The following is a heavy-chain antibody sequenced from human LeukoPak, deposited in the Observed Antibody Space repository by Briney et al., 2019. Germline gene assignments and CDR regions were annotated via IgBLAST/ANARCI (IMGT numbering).Heavy chain of an antibody. CDR1: GFTVSSNY. CDR2: IYSGGST. Sequence: GGSLRLSCAASGFTVSSNYMSWFRQAPGKGLERVSVIYSGGSTYYADSVKGRFAISRDNSKNTLYLQMNSLRAEDTAVYYCATAPYDYVWGSYRDDAFDIWGQGTMVTVSS. CDR3: ATAPYDYVWGSYRDDAFDI. V-gene: IGHV3-53*01. D-gene: IGHD3-16*02. J-gene: IGHJ3*02.